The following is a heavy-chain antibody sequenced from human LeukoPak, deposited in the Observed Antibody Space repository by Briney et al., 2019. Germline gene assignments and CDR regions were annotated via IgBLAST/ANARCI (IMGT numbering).Heavy chain of an antibody. CDR1: GYTFTSNY. J-gene: IGHJ4*02. CDR2: IYPRDGST. Sequence: ASVKVSCKASGYTFTSNYIHWVRQAPGQGLEWMGMIYPRDGSTSYAQKFQGRVTVTRDTSTSTVHMELSGLRSEDTAVYYCARGQEGFDYWSQGTLVTVSS. V-gene: IGHV1-46*01. CDR3: ARGQEGFDY.